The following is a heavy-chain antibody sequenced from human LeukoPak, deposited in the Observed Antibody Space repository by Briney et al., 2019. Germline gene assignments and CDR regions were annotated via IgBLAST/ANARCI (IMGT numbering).Heavy chain of an antibody. CDR3: ATGGLIAVPGLDY. J-gene: IGHJ4*02. CDR2: IIPIFGTA. CDR1: GGTFSSYV. Sequence: GASVKVSCKASGGTFSSYVISWVRQAPGQGLEWMGGIIPIFGTANYAQKFQGRVTMTEDTSTDTAYMELSSLRSEDTAVYYCATGGLIAVPGLDYWGQGTLVTVSS. D-gene: IGHD6-19*01. V-gene: IGHV1-69*06.